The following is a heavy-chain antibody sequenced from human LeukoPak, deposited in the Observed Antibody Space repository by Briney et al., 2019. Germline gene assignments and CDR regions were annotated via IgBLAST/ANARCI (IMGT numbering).Heavy chain of an antibody. CDR2: IIPIFGTA. D-gene: IGHD3-16*02. CDR1: GGTFSSYA. CDR3: ARGAQHDYVWGSYRSFDY. Sequence: SVKVSCKASGGTFSSYAISWVRQAPGQGLEWMGGIIPIFGTANYAQKFQGRVTITADESTSAAYTELSSLRSEDTAVYYCARGAQHDYVWGSYRSFDYWGQGTLVTVSS. J-gene: IGHJ4*02. V-gene: IGHV1-69*13.